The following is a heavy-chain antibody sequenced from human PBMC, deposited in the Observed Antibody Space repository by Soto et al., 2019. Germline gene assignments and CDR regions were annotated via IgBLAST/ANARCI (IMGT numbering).Heavy chain of an antibody. Sequence: GGSLRLSCAASGFTFSSYGMHWVRQAPGKGLEWVAVISYDGSNKYYADSVKGRFTISRDNSKNTLYLQMNSLRDEDTAVYYCTKRVDTAVALRAYGMDVWGQGTTVTVSS. CDR1: GFTFSSYG. CDR3: TKRVDTAVALRAYGMDV. V-gene: IGHV3-30*18. CDR2: ISYDGSNK. D-gene: IGHD5-18*01. J-gene: IGHJ6*02.